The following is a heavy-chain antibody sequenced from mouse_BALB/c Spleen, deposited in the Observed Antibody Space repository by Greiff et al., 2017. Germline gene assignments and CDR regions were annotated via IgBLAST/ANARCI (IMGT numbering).Heavy chain of an antibody. CDR2: IRNKANGYTT. CDR1: GFTFTDYY. V-gene: IGHV7-3*02. D-gene: IGHD2-1*01. CDR3: ASPGNGIAWFAY. Sequence: EVNVVESGGGLVQPGGSLRLSCATSGFTFTDYYMSWVRQPPGKALEWLGFIRNKANGYTTEYSASVKGRFTISRDNSQSILYLQMNTLRAEDSATYCCASPGNGIAWFAYWGQGTLVTVSA. J-gene: IGHJ3*01.